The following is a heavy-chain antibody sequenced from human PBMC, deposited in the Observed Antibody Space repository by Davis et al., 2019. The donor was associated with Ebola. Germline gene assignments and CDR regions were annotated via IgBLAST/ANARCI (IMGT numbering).Heavy chain of an antibody. CDR1: GYTFTSYA. CDR3: ASVLLWFRELFDYGMDV. CDR2: INAGNGNT. V-gene: IGHV1-3*01. J-gene: IGHJ6*02. Sequence: ASVKVSCKASGYTFTSYAMHWVRQAPGQRLEWMGWINAGNGNTKYSQKFQGRVTITRDTSASTAYMELSSLRSEDTAVYYCASVLLWFRELFDYGMDVWGQGTTVTVSS. D-gene: IGHD3-10*01.